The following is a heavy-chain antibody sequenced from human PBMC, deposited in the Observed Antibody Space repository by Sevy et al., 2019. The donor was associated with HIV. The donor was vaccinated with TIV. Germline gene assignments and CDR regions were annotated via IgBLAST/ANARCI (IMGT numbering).Heavy chain of an antibody. J-gene: IGHJ5*02. Sequence: GGSLRLSCAASGFTTGFTFSDYWMAWVRQAPGKGLEWVANIKEDGTEIYYLDSLKGRFTISRDNAKNSLYLQMNSLRAEDTAVYYCASYCTGGVCYRWFDPWGQGTLVTVSS. CDR1: GFTTGFTFSDYW. V-gene: IGHV3-7*01. CDR2: IKEDGTEI. CDR3: ASYCTGGVCYRWFDP. D-gene: IGHD2-8*02.